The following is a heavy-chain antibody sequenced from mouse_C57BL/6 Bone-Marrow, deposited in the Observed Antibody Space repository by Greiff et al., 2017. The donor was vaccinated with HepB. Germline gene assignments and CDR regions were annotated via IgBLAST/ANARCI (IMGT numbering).Heavy chain of an antibody. CDR1: GYTFTSYW. CDR3: AREGGVITTVDWYFDV. Sequence: QVQLQQPGAELVKPGASVKMSCKASGYTFTSYWITWVKQRPGQGLEWIGDIYPGSGSTNYNEKFKSKATLTVDTSSSTAYMQRSSLASEDSAVFDGAREGGVITTVDWYFDVWGTGTTVTVSS. CDR2: IYPGSGST. J-gene: IGHJ1*03. V-gene: IGHV1-55*01. D-gene: IGHD1-1*01.